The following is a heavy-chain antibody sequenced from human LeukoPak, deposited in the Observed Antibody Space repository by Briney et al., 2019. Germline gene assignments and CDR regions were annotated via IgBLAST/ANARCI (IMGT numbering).Heavy chain of an antibody. J-gene: IGHJ4*02. Sequence: GESLRLSCAASGFTFSSYAMSWVRQAPGKGLEWVSRISGGGGTTYYAASVKGRFTISRDNSKNTLYLQMNSLRAEDTAVYYCARDHEWGRAYFDYWGQGTLVTVSS. CDR1: GFTFSSYA. CDR2: ISGGGGTT. CDR3: ARDHEWGRAYFDY. D-gene: IGHD1-26*01. V-gene: IGHV3-23*01.